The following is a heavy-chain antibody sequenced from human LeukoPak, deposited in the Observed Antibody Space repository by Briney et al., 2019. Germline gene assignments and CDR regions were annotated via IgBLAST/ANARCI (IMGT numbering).Heavy chain of an antibody. V-gene: IGHV4-39*01. Sequence: PSETLSLTCTVSGGSISSSSYYWGWIRQPPGKGLEWIGSIYYSGSTYYNPSLKSRVTISVDTSKNQFSLKLSSVTAADTAVYYCARNTYYDFWSGYYHGGMFDYWGQGTPVTVSS. CDR2: IYYSGST. J-gene: IGHJ4*02. CDR3: ARNTYYDFWSGYYHGGMFDY. CDR1: GGSISSSSYY. D-gene: IGHD3-3*01.